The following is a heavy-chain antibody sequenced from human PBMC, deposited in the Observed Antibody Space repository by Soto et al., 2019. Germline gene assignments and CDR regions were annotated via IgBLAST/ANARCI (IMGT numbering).Heavy chain of an antibody. J-gene: IGHJ4*02. CDR1: GFTFSSYA. CDR2: ISGSGGST. V-gene: IGHV3-23*01. CDR3: AKDSIVVVPAATNDFDY. D-gene: IGHD2-2*01. Sequence: GGSLRLSCAASGFTFSSYAMSWVRQAPGKGLEWVSAISGSGGSTYYADSVKGRFTISRDNSKNTLYLQMNSLRAEDTAVYYCAKDSIVVVPAATNDFDYWGQGTLVTVSS.